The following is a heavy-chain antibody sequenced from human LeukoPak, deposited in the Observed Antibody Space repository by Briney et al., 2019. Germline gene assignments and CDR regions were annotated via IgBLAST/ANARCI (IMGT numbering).Heavy chain of an antibody. J-gene: IGHJ4*02. V-gene: IGHV1-8*01. Sequence: GASVKVSCKASGYTFTSYDINWVRQATGQGLEWMGWMNPNSGNTGYAQKFQGRVTMTRNTSISTAYMELSSLRSDDTAVYYCARGEQWLAALGTDYWGQGTLVTVSS. CDR3: ARGEQWLAALGTDY. D-gene: IGHD6-19*01. CDR1: GYTFTSYD. CDR2: MNPNSGNT.